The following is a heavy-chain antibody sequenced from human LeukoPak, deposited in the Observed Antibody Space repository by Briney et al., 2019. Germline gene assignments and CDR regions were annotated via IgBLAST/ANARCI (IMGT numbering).Heavy chain of an antibody. Sequence: PGGSRRLSCAASGFTFSSYAMHWVRQAPGKGLEYVSAISSNGGSTYYANSVKGRFTISRDNSKNTLYLQMGSLRAEDMAVYYCASGFWSGYMDYWGQGTLVTVSS. CDR2: ISSNGGST. J-gene: IGHJ4*02. V-gene: IGHV3-64*01. CDR3: ASGFWSGYMDY. D-gene: IGHD3-3*01. CDR1: GFTFSSYA.